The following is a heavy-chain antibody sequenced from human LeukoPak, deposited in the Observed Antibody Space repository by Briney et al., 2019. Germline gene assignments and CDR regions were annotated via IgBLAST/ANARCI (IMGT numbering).Heavy chain of an antibody. D-gene: IGHD3-10*01. V-gene: IGHV3-7*01. CDR2: IKEDGSRQ. CDR1: GFTFSTYW. J-gene: IGHJ4*02. Sequence: GGSLRLSCAASGFTFSTYWMSWVRQTPGKGLEWVANIKEDGSRQYYVDSVKGRFTISRDNAKNSLYLQMNSLRAEDTAVYYCARDGVDYYGSGKRYYFDYWGQGTLVTVSS. CDR3: ARDGVDYYGSGKRYYFDY.